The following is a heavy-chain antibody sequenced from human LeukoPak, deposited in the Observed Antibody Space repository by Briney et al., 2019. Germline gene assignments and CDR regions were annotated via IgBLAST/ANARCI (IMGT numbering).Heavy chain of an antibody. CDR1: GVSVSDYS. J-gene: IGHJ5*01. D-gene: IGHD3-3*01. Sequence: SETLSLTCGDSGVSVSDYSWTWIRQTPGKGLEWIGEISNTGSTHYNPSLKSRLNISVETTKHQFSLKMHSVTAADTAVYYCARGLATFYHFSSGSHSRFDSWGQGTLVSVSS. CDR3: ARGLATFYHFSSGSHSRFDS. CDR2: ISNTGST. V-gene: IGHV4-34*01.